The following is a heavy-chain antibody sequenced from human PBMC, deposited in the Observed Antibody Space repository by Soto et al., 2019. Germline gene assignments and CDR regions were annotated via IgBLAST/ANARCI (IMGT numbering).Heavy chain of an antibody. J-gene: IGHJ6*03. CDR1: SGSISSSNW. Sequence: PSETLSLTCAVSSGSISSSNWWSWVRQPPGKGLEWIGEIYHSGSTNYNPSLKSRVTISVDKSKNQFSLKLSSVTAADTAVYYCARATYNWSDYYYMDVWGKGTTVTVSS. D-gene: IGHD1-1*01. CDR3: ARATYNWSDYYYMDV. CDR2: IYHSGST. V-gene: IGHV4-4*02.